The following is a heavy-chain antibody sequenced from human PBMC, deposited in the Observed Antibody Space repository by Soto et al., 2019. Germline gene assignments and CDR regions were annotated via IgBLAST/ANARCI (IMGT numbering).Heavy chain of an antibody. D-gene: IGHD2-8*01. CDR2: ISSSSSYI. V-gene: IGHV3-21*01. J-gene: IGHJ6*02. CDR1: GFTFSSYS. Sequence: EVQLVESGGGLVKPGGSLRLSCAASGFTFSSYSMNWVRQAPGKGLEWVSSISSSSSYIYYADSVKGRFTISRDNAKNSLYLQMNSLRAEDTAVYYCARELIGLYYYGMDVWGQGTKVTVSS. CDR3: ARELIGLYYYGMDV.